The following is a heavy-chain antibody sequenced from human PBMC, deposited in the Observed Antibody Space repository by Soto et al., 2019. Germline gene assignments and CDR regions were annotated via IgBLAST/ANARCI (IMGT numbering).Heavy chain of an antibody. Sequence: SETLSLTCAVDGGSFSGYYWSWIRQSPGKGLEWIGEITFGGSTTCSPSLNSRVTMSLDTSKTQFSLNMTSVTAADTAVYYCARGRLFLTTSGLVITYFDNWGQGALVTVSS. CDR1: GGSFSGYY. V-gene: IGHV4-34*01. J-gene: IGHJ4*02. D-gene: IGHD3-9*01. CDR3: ARGRLFLTTSGLVITYFDN. CDR2: ITFGGST.